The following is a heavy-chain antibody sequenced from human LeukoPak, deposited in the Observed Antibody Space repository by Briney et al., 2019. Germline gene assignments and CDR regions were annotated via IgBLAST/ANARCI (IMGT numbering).Heavy chain of an antibody. CDR1: GFTFSDYY. CDR2: ISSSGSYT. J-gene: IGHJ4*02. V-gene: IGHV3-11*06. CDR3: AREGRPAAGPNYGDFDFDY. D-gene: IGHD4-17*01. Sequence: GGSLRLSCAASGFTFSDYYMSWIRQAPGKGLEWVSYISSSGSYTNYADSVKGRFTISRDNAKNSLYLQMNSLRAEDTAVYYCAREGRPAAGPNYGDFDFDYWGQGTLVTVSS.